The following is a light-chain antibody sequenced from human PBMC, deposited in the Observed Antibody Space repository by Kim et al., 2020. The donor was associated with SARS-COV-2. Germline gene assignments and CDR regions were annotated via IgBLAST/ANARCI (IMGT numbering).Light chain of an antibody. V-gene: IGLV2-14*04. CDR3: SSYTSSSTYVM. CDR1: SSDFV. Sequence: SGSPGQSITISCTGTSSDFVAWYQQHPGKAPKLIIYDVTKRPSGVSSRFSASKSGNTASLTISGLQAEDEADYHCSSYTSSSTYVMFGGGTKVTVL. J-gene: IGLJ3*02. CDR2: DVT.